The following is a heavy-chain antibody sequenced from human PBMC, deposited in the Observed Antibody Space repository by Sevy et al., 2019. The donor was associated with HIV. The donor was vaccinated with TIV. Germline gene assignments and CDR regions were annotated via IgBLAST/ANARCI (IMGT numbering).Heavy chain of an antibody. D-gene: IGHD6-13*01. Sequence: SETLSLTCTVSGGSISSSSYYWGWIRQPPGKGLEWIGSIYYSGSTCYNPSLKSRVTISVDTSKNQFSLKLSSVTAADTAVYYCARQGAAAGRIRYYYYGMDVWGQGTTVTVSS. V-gene: IGHV4-39*01. CDR3: ARQGAAAGRIRYYYYGMDV. CDR2: IYYSGST. CDR1: GGSISSSSYY. J-gene: IGHJ6*02.